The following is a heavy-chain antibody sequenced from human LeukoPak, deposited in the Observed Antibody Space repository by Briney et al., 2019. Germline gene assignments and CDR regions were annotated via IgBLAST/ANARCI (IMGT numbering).Heavy chain of an antibody. CDR2: ISHDGSNK. D-gene: IGHD3-22*01. V-gene: IGHV3-30-3*01. J-gene: IGHJ4*02. CDR3: ARERYYYDSSGYFDY. Sequence: HPGRSLRLSCAASGFTFSSYAMHWVRQAPGKGLEWVAVISHDGSNKYYADSVKGRFTISRDNSKNMLYLQMNSLRAEDTAVYYCARERYYYDSSGYFDYWGQGTLVTVSS. CDR1: GFTFSSYA.